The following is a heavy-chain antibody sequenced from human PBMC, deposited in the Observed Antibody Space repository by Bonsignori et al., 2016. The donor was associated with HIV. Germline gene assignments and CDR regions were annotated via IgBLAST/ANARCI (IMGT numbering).Heavy chain of an antibody. CDR3: ARDELGNLDP. Sequence: WIRQPPGKGLEWIGRIYTSGSTNYNPSLKSRVTMSVDTSKNQFSLKLSSVTAADTAVYYCARDELGNLDPWGQGTLGTVSS. D-gene: IGHD7-27*01. CDR2: IYTSGST. J-gene: IGHJ5*02. V-gene: IGHV4-4*07.